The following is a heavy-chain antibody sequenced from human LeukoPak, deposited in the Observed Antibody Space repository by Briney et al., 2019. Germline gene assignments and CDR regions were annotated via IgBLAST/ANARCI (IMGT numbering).Heavy chain of an antibody. V-gene: IGHV4-4*07. D-gene: IGHD3-10*01. CDR3: ARDSRYPSLWFGELLSPLDC. J-gene: IGHJ4*02. CDR1: GGSVNSYY. Sequence: PSETLSLTCSVSGGSVNSYYWSWIRQPAGKGLEWIGGFYTSGSTDYNPSLKSRLTMSVDTSKNQFSLNLSSVTAADTAVYYCARDSRYPSLWFGELLSPLDCWGQGTLVTVSS. CDR2: FYTSGST.